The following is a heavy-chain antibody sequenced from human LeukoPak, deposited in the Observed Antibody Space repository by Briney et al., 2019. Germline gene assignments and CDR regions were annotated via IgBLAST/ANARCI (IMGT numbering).Heavy chain of an antibody. D-gene: IGHD2-15*01. CDR3: ARDPSRYCSGGSCYEGD. Sequence: PGGSLRLSCAASGFTFSSYSMNWVRQAPGKGLEWVSYISSSSSTIYYADSVKGRFTISRDHAKNSLYLQMNSLRAEDTAVYYCARDPSRYCSGGSCYEGDWGQGTLVTVSS. J-gene: IGHJ4*02. V-gene: IGHV3-48*04. CDR2: ISSSSSTI. CDR1: GFTFSSYS.